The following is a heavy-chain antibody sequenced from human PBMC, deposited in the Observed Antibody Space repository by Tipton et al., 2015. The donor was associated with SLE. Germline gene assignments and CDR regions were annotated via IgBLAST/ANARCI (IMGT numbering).Heavy chain of an antibody. D-gene: IGHD2-21*01. CDR2: IFYTGST. CDR1: GFNVNYRY. Sequence: LRLSCAASGFNVNYRYMSWVRQPPGKRLEWIGYIFYTGSTNYNPSLKSRVAMSVGMSKNQFSLKLTSVTAADTAVYYCASGNPVMPLWGQGTLVTVSS. CDR3: ASGNPVMPL. V-gene: IGHV4-59*02. J-gene: IGHJ4*02.